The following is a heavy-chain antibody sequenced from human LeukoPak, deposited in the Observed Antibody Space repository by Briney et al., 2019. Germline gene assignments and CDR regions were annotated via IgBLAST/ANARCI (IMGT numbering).Heavy chain of an antibody. CDR3: AKVLVVPAAWLPNY. CDR2: IGGSGGTT. CDR1: GFTFSSYA. J-gene: IGHJ4*02. V-gene: IGHV3-23*01. Sequence: GGSLRLSCAASGFTFSSYAMSWVRQAPGKGLEWVSAIGGSGGTTYYADSVKGRFTISRDNSKNTLYLQMNSLRAEDTALYYCAKVLVVPAAWLPNYWGQGTLVTVSS. D-gene: IGHD2-2*01.